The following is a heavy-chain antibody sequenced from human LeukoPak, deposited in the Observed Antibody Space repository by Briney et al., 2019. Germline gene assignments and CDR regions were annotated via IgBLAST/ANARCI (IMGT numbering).Heavy chain of an antibody. CDR3: ARGGNGGNSLDY. CDR1: GFTFSNYW. J-gene: IGHJ4*02. V-gene: IGHV3-74*03. D-gene: IGHD4-23*01. CDR2: IYIDGTDT. Sequence: GGSLRLSCVAPGFTFSNYWMHWVRQAPGKGLVWVSRIYIDGTDTTYADSVKGRFTISRDNAKNTLYLQMNSLRAEDTAVYYCARGGNGGNSLDYWGQGALITVSS.